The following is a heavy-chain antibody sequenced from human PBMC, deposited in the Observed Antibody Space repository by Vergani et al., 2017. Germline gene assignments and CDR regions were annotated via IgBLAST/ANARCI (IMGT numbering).Heavy chain of an antibody. Sequence: QVQLQESGPGLVKPSETLSLTCTVSGGSISSYYWGWIRQPPGKGLEWIGSIYYSGSTNYNPSLKSRVTISVDTSKNQFSLKLSSVTAADTAVYYCARDRDNWFDPWGQGTLVTVSS. CDR1: GGSISSYY. CDR3: ARDRDNWFDP. CDR2: IYYSGST. V-gene: IGHV4-59*12. J-gene: IGHJ5*02.